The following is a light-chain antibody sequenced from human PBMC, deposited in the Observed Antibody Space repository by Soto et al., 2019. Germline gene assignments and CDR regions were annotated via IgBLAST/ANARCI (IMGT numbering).Light chain of an antibody. CDR1: QDINNR. J-gene: IGKJ1*01. CDR2: AAS. CDR3: LEVNSFPRT. V-gene: IGKV1-12*01. Sequence: DIPMTQSPSSVSASVGDRATITCRASQDINNRLAWFQQRPGRAPKNLIHAASILQSGIPSRFSGSGSGTDFTLTITSLQPEDLATYYCLEVNSFPRTFGQGTKVDLK.